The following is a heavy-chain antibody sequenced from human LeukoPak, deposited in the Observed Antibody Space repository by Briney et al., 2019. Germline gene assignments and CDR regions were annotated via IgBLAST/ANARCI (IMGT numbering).Heavy chain of an antibody. J-gene: IGHJ3*02. CDR3: ARVASGYDVFDI. CDR2: IYYSGGT. CDR1: GGSISSYY. V-gene: IGHV4-59*01. Sequence: SETLSLTCTVSGGSISSYYWSWIRQPPEKGLEWIGYIYYSGGTNYNPSLKSRVTISVDTSKNQFSLKLSSVTAADTAVFYCARVASGYDVFDIWGQGTMVTVSS. D-gene: IGHD3-3*01.